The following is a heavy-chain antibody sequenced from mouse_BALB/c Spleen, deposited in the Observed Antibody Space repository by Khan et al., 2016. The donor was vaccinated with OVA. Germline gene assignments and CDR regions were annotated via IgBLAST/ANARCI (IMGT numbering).Heavy chain of an antibody. V-gene: IGHV9-3-1*01. Sequence: QIQLVQSGPDLKKPGETVKISCKASGYTFTNYGINWVKQAPGKGLKWMGWIYTYTGETTYADDFKGRFAFYLETYASTAYLQINNLKNEYTSTYFWARGGRRAMDYWGQGTSVTVSS. D-gene: IGHD3-3*01. CDR1: GYTFTNYG. CDR2: IYTYTGET. CDR3: ARGGRRAMDY. J-gene: IGHJ4*01.